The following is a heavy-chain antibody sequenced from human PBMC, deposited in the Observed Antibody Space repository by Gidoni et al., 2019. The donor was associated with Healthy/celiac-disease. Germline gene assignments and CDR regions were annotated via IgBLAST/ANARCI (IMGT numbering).Heavy chain of an antibody. Sequence: EVQLVESGGGLVQPGRSLSLSCTASGFTFGDYAMSWFRQAPGKGLEWVGFIRSKAYGGTTEYAASVKGRFTISRDDSKSIAYLQMNSLKTEDTAVYYCTRETVQGVNYYYYYYMDVWGKGTTVTVSS. CDR2: IRSKAYGGTT. D-gene: IGHD3-10*01. J-gene: IGHJ6*03. CDR1: GFTFGDYA. V-gene: IGHV3-49*03. CDR3: TRETVQGVNYYYYYYMDV.